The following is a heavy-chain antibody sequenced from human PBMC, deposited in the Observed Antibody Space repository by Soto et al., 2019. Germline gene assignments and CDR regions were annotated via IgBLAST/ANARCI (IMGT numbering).Heavy chain of an antibody. J-gene: IGHJ3*02. CDR1: GGTFSSYT. CDR2: IIPILGIA. V-gene: IGHV1-69*08. CDR3: ARDQFDYGELLKAFDI. Sequence: QVQLVQSGAEVKKPGSSVKVSCKASGGTFSSYTISWVRQAPGQGLEWMGRIIPILGIANYAQKFQGRVTITADKSTSTAYMELSSLRSEDTAVYYCARDQFDYGELLKAFDIWGQGTMVTVSS. D-gene: IGHD4-17*01.